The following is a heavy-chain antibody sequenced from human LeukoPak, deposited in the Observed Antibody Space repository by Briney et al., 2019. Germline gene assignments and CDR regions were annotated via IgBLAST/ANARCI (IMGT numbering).Heavy chain of an antibody. Sequence: GESLKISCKGSRYSFTSYWIGWVRQMPGKGLEWMGIIYPGDSDTRYSPSFQGQVTISADKSISTAYLQWSSLKASDTAMYYCARLGITGTTRDYFDYWGQGTLVTVSS. J-gene: IGHJ4*02. CDR2: IYPGDSDT. CDR1: RYSFTSYW. D-gene: IGHD1-7*01. CDR3: ARLGITGTTRDYFDY. V-gene: IGHV5-51*01.